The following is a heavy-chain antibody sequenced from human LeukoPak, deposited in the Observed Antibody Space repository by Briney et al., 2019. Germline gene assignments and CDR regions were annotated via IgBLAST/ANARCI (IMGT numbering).Heavy chain of an antibody. J-gene: IGHJ5*02. CDR2: ISHSGRTI. V-gene: IGHV3-48*03. CDR1: GFSFSTYA. Sequence: GGSLRLSCAASGFSFSTYAVTWVRQAPGKGLEWVSYISHSGRTIYYADSVKGRFTISRDNAKNSLYLQMNSLRAEDTAVYYCARGVGSSWPGWFDPWGQGTLVTVSS. D-gene: IGHD6-13*01. CDR3: ARGVGSSWPGWFDP.